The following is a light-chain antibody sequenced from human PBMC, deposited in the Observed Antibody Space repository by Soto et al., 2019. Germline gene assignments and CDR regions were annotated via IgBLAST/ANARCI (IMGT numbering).Light chain of an antibody. CDR2: EVT. CDR1: SSDVGRYKF. J-gene: IGLJ3*02. Sequence: QSALTQPASVSGSPGQSITISCTGTSSDVGRYKFVSWYQQHPDKAPKLLIYEVTDRPPGVSNRFSGSKSGNTASLTISGLQADDEADYYRSSYTGTNTWVFGGGTK. V-gene: IGLV2-14*01. CDR3: SSYTGTNTWV.